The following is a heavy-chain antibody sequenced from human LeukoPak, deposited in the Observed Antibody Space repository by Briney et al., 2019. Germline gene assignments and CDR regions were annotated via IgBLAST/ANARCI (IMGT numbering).Heavy chain of an antibody. V-gene: IGHV6-1*01. CDR1: GDSVSINSAA. D-gene: IGHD6-19*01. CDR2: TYQRSKWYN. CDR3: ARSPSPYSSGWYFDY. Sequence: SQTLSLTCAISGDSVSINSAAWNWIRQSPSRGLEWLGRTYQRSKWYNDYAVSVKSRITINPDISKNQFSLQLNSVTPEDTAVYYCARSPSPYSSGWYFDYWGQGTLVTVSS. J-gene: IGHJ4*02.